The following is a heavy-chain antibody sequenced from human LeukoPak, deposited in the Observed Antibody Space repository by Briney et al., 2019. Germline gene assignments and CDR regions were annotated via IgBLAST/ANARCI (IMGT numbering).Heavy chain of an antibody. CDR3: ARQYYDIWSGYYTADYYFDD. Sequence: GGSLRLSCAASGFTFSSYGMNWVRQAPGKGLEWVSSISSRSSYIYYADSVKGRFTISRDNTKNSLYLQLNSLRAEDTAVYYCARQYYDIWSGYYTADYYFDDWGQGTLVTVSS. J-gene: IGHJ4*02. CDR1: GFTFSSYG. CDR2: ISSRSSYI. V-gene: IGHV3-21*06. D-gene: IGHD3-3*01.